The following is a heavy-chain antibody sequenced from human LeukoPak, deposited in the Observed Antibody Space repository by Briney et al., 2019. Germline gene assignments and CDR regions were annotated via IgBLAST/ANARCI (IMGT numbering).Heavy chain of an antibody. V-gene: IGHV1-69*04. J-gene: IGHJ2*01. CDR1: GGTFSSYA. CDR2: IIPILGIA. CDR3: ARELEGRITMIVVRRYWYSDL. D-gene: IGHD3-22*01. Sequence: SVKVSCKASGGTFSSYAISWVRQAPGQGLEWMGRIIPILGIANYAQKFQGRVTITADKSTSTAYMEPSSLRSEATAVYYCARELEGRITMIVVRRYWYSDLWGRGTLVTVSS.